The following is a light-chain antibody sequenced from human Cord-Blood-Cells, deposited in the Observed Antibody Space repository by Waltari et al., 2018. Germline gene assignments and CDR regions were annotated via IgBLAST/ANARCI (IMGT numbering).Light chain of an antibody. CDR2: DVS. CDR3: SSYTSSSTYV. V-gene: IGLV2-14*01. Sequence: QSALTPPASVSGSPGQSITTSCTGTSSDVGGYNYVPWYQQHPGKAPKPMIYDVSKRPSGVSNRFSGSKSGNTASLTISGLQAEDEADYYCSSYTSSSTYVFGTGTKVTVL. CDR1: SSDVGGYNY. J-gene: IGLJ1*01.